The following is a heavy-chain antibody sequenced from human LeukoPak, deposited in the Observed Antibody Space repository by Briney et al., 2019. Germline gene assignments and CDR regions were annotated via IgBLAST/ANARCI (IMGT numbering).Heavy chain of an antibody. D-gene: IGHD2/OR15-2a*01. Sequence: SETLSLTCPVSGGSVTTGGYFWSWIRQPPGKALEWIGYIFYTGSTNYNPSLKSRVTISRDTSKNQFSLKLTSVTAADTAVYYCARATAHYFHAVDVWGQGTTVTVSS. J-gene: IGHJ6*02. CDR3: ARATAHYFHAVDV. V-gene: IGHV4-61*08. CDR2: IFYTGST. CDR1: GGSVTTGGYF.